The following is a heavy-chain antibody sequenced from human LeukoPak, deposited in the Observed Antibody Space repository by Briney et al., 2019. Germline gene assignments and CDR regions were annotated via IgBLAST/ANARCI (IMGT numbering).Heavy chain of an antibody. CDR3: VKDKEYYYGSGSYLDY. J-gene: IGHJ4*02. CDR2: ISGSGGST. V-gene: IGHV3-23*01. D-gene: IGHD3-10*01. CDR1: GFTFSSHA. Sequence: GGSLRLSCAASGFTFSSHAMNWVRQAPGKGLEWVSAISGSGGSTYYADSVRFTISRDNSKNTLYLQMSSLRAEDTAVYYCVKDKEYYYGSGSYLDYWGQGTLVTVSS.